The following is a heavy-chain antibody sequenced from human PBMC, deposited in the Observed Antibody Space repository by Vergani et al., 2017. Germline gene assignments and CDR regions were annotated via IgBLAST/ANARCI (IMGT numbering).Heavy chain of an antibody. J-gene: IGHJ3*01. D-gene: IGHD4-23*01. V-gene: IGHV4-61*02. CDR2: IYVSGIT. Sequence: QVQLQESGPGLVKPSQTLSLTCTVSGASINNDFYYWHWIRQPAGKGLEWIGRIYVSGITDYNSSLQSRVSMSVDTSKNQFSLTLTSVTAADTAVYYFARDNKQLRPRAFDLWCQGTMVTVSS. CDR1: GASINNDFYY. CDR3: ARDNKQLRPRAFDL.